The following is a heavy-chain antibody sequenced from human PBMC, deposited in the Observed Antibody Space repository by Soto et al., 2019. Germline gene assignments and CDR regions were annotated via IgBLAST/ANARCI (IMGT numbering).Heavy chain of an antibody. CDR3: AKSPRYCTNGLCYPVYYFDY. CDR2: INGGGVST. Sequence: GGSLRLTCAASELPISSDAMSLVSHAPGKGLEWVSGINGGGVSTYYAESVKGRFTISRDNSKNTVYLQMNSLRAEDTAVYYCAKSPRYCTNGLCYPVYYFDYWGQGYLVTVSA. J-gene: IGHJ4*02. D-gene: IGHD2-8*01. V-gene: IGHV3-23*01. CDR1: ELPISSDA.